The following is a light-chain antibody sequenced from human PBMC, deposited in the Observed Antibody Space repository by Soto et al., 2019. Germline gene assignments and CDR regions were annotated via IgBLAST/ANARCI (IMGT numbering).Light chain of an antibody. CDR2: DVS. CDR1: SSDVGGYNY. V-gene: IGLV2-14*01. J-gene: IGLJ2*01. CDR3: SSYTSSSTRV. Sequence: QSALTQPASVSGSPGQSITISCTGTSSDVGGYNYVSWSQQHPGKAPKLMIYDVSNRPSGVSNRFSGSKSGNTASLTSSGLQAEYEADYYCSSYTSSSTRVFGGGTKRTVL.